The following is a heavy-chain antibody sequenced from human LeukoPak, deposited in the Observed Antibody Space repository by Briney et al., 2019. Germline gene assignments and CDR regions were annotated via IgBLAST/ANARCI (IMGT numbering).Heavy chain of an antibody. J-gene: IGHJ6*02. Sequence: SVKVSCKASGGTFSSYAIIWVRQAPGQGLEWMGRIIPILGIANYAQKFQGRVTITADKSTSTAYMELSSLRSEDTAVYYCARGTDTAMVSMDVWGQGTTVTVSS. V-gene: IGHV1-69*04. CDR3: ARGTDTAMVSMDV. D-gene: IGHD5-18*01. CDR2: IIPILGIA. CDR1: GGTFSSYA.